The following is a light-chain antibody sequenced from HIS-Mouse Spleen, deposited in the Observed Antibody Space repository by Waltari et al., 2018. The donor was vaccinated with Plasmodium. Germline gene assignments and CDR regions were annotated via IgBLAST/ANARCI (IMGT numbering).Light chain of an antibody. CDR3: YSTDSSGNHRV. CDR1: ALPTKS. J-gene: IGLJ3*02. Sequence: SYELTQPPSMSVSPGPTARITCPGDALPTKSAYWYQQKSGQAPVLVIYEDSKRPSGIPERFSGSSSGTMATLTISGAQVEDEADYYCYSTDSSGNHRVFGGGTKLTVL. V-gene: IGLV3-10*01. CDR2: EDS.